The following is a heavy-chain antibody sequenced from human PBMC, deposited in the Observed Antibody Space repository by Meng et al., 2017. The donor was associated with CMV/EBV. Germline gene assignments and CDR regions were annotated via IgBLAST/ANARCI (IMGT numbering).Heavy chain of an antibody. J-gene: IGHJ4*02. CDR2: IKIKTDGGTK. CDR3: TSTIGYYYDSSGYYLDY. CDR1: GFTFSNAW. V-gene: IGHV3-15*01. Sequence: GESLKISCAASGFTFSNAWMSWVRQAPGKGLEWVGRIKIKTDGGTKDYASPVKGRFTIERDDSKNTLYLQMNSLKTEDTAVYYCTSTIGYYYDSSGYYLDYWGQGTLVTVSS. D-gene: IGHD3-22*01.